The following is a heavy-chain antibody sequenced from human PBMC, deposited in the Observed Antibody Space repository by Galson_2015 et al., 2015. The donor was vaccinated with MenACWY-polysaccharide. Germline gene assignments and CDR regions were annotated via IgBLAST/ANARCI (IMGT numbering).Heavy chain of an antibody. J-gene: IGHJ4*02. V-gene: IGHV3-74*01. CDR2: ISSDGSST. CDR3: ARVTGGYSNDRLHSSSFAS. CDR1: GFTFSSYW. Sequence: SLRLSCAASGFTFSSYWMHWVRQAPGKGLVWVSRISSDGSSTSYAGSVKGRFTISRDNAKNTLHLQMSSLRAEDTAVYYCARVTGGYSNDRLHSSSFASWAQAPLVTVSS. D-gene: IGHD6-13*01.